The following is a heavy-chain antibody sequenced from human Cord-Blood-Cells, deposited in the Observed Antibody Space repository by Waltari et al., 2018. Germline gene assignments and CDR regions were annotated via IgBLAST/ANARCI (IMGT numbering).Heavy chain of an antibody. CDR2: INPNSGGT. CDR1: GYTFTGYY. J-gene: IGHJ3*02. CDR3: ARDRNRAFWSGYYAFDI. D-gene: IGHD3-3*01. Sequence: QVQLVQSGAEVKKPGASVKVPCKASGYTFTGYYMHWVRQAPGQGLEWMGWINPNSGGTNYAQKFQGWVTMTRDTSISTAYMELSRLRSDDTAVYYCARDRNRAFWSGYYAFDIWGQGTMVTVSS. V-gene: IGHV1-2*04.